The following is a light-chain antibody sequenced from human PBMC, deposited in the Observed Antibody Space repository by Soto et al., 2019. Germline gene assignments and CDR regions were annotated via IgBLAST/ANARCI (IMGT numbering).Light chain of an antibody. CDR2: AAS. V-gene: IGKV3-15*01. J-gene: IGKJ3*01. CDR3: QEYSKWPLIT. CDR1: QSVGRN. Sequence: EIVVTQSPGILSVSPGDRATLSCRASQSVGRNLAWYQQKPGQAPTLLIYAASTRATGLPARFSGSGSGTDFTLTIRSLQSEDFAIYYCQEYSKWPLITFGPGTRVDIK.